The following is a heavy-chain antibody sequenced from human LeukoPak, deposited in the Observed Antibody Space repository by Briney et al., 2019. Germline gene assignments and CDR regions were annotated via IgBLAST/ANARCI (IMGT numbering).Heavy chain of an antibody. Sequence: GGSLRLSCAASGFTFSNAWMSWVRQAPGKGLEWVGRIKSKTDGGTTDYAAPVKGRFTISRDDSKNTLYLQMNSLKTEDTAVYYCTTEISPLAYSGSYLQDYWGQGTLVTVSS. D-gene: IGHD1-26*01. V-gene: IGHV3-15*01. CDR3: TTEISPLAYSGSYLQDY. CDR2: IKSKTDGGTT. CDR1: GFTFSNAW. J-gene: IGHJ4*02.